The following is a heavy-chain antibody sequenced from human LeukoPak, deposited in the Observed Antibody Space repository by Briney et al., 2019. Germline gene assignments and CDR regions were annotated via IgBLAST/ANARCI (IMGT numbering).Heavy chain of an antibody. J-gene: IGHJ4*02. CDR3: ARDQGYYGSGSYWYDY. CDR2: IIPILGIA. V-gene: IGHV1-69*04. Sequence: SVKVSCKASGGTFSSYAISWVRQAPAQGLEWMGRIIPILGIANYAQKFQGRVTITANKSTSTAYMELSSLRSEDTAVYYCARDQGYYGSGSYWYDYWGQGTLVTVSS. D-gene: IGHD3-10*01. CDR1: GGTFSSYA.